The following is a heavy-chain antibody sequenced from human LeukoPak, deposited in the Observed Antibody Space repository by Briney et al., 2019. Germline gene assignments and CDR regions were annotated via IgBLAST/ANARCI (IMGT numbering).Heavy chain of an antibody. CDR1: GFTFSSYA. D-gene: IGHD3-22*01. J-gene: IGHJ4*02. Sequence: EGSLRLSCSASGFTFSSYAMHWVRQAPGKGLEYVSAISSNGGSTYYADSVKGRFTISRDNSKNTLYLQMSSLRAEDTAVYYCVKPITMIVVVITGFDYWGQGTLVTVSS. V-gene: IGHV3-64D*06. CDR3: VKPITMIVVVITGFDY. CDR2: ISSNGGST.